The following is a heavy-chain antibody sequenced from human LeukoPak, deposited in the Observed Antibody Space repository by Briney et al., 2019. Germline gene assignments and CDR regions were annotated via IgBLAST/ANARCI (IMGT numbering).Heavy chain of an antibody. CDR2: ISSSSSYI. V-gene: IGHV3-21*01. J-gene: IGHJ4*02. D-gene: IGHD1-26*01. CDR3: ASAGIVGATGNDY. CDR1: GFTFSSYA. Sequence: GVLRLSCAASGFTFSSYAMNWVRQAPGKGLEWVSSISSSSSYIYYADSVKGRFTISRDNAKNSLYLQMNSLRAEDTAAYYCASAGIVGATGNDYWGQGTLVTVSS.